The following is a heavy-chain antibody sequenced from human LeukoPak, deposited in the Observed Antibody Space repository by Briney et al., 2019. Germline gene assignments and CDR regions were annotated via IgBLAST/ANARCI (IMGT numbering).Heavy chain of an antibody. J-gene: IGHJ4*02. CDR1: GGSFSGYY. Sequence: SETLSLTCAVSGGSFSGYYWRWVRQPPGKGLEWIAEINHSGRTNYNPSLKSRVTISVDTTKNQFSLKLSSVTAAGTAVYYCARFRRAGTFLYYFDYGGQGTLVTVS. V-gene: IGHV4-34*01. D-gene: IGHD6-19*01. CDR2: INHSGRT. CDR3: ARFRRAGTFLYYFDY.